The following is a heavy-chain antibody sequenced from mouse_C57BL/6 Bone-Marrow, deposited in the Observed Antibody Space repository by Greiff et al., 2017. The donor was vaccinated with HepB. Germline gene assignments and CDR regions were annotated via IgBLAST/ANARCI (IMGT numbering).Heavy chain of an antibody. J-gene: IGHJ1*03. V-gene: IGHV1-22*01. CDR2: INPNNGGT. CDR1: GYTFTDYN. CDR3: ARRLLRGWYFDV. D-gene: IGHD1-1*01. Sequence: EVQLQQSGPELVKPGASVKMSCKASGYTFTDYNMHWVKQSHGKSLEWIGYINPNNGGTSYNQKFKGKATLTVNKSSSTAYMELRSLTSEDSAVYYCARRLLRGWYFDVWGTGTTVTVSS.